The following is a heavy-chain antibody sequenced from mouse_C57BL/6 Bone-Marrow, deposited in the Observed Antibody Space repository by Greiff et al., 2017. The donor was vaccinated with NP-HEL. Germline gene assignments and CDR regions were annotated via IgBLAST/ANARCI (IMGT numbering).Heavy chain of an antibody. Sequence: VQLQQSGPVLVKPGASVKMSCKASGYTFTDYYMNWVKQSHGKSLEWIGVINPYNGGTSYNQKFKGKATLTVDKSSSTAYMELNSLTSEDSAVYYCAREGGYYYGSRRSYFDYWGQGTTLTVSS. CDR1: GYTFTDYY. J-gene: IGHJ2*01. CDR3: AREGGYYYGSRRSYFDY. D-gene: IGHD1-1*01. V-gene: IGHV1-19*01. CDR2: INPYNGGT.